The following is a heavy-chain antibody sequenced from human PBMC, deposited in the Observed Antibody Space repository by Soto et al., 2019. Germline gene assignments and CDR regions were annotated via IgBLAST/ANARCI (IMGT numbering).Heavy chain of an antibody. Sequence: QVQLVESGGGAVQPGRSLRLSCAASGFTFSDYGMHWVRLAPGKGLEWVAVISFDGNNRYYADFVKGRFTISRDNSKNTLYLQMSSLRAEDTAMYYCAKAGDCSGSVCFLTSGTFFHYWGQGSLVTVSS. V-gene: IGHV3-30*18. CDR1: GFTFSDYG. J-gene: IGHJ4*02. CDR2: ISFDGNNR. CDR3: AKAGDCSGSVCFLTSGTFFHY. D-gene: IGHD2-15*01.